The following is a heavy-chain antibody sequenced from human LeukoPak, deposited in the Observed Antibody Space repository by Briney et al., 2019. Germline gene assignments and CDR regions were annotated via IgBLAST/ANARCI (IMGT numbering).Heavy chain of an antibody. Sequence: PSETLSLTCAVYGGSFSGYYWSWIRQPPGKGLEWIGEINHSGSTNYNPSLKSRVTISVDTSKNQFSLKLSSVTAADTAVYYCARGRAARMSQGFYYYYYMDVWGKGTTVTVSS. CDR2: INHSGST. J-gene: IGHJ6*03. D-gene: IGHD6-25*01. CDR3: ARGRAARMSQGFYYYYYMDV. CDR1: GGSFSGYY. V-gene: IGHV4-34*01.